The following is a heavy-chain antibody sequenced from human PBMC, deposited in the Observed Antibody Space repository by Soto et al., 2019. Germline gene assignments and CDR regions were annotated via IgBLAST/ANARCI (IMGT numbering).Heavy chain of an antibody. CDR1: GFTFSSYD. CDR3: ARGVSYGSGNHDAIDI. CDR2: IGTAGDT. V-gene: IGHV3-13*01. J-gene: IGHJ3*02. Sequence: GGSLRLSCAASGFTFSSYDMHWVRQATGKGLEWVSAIGTAGDTYYPGSVKGRFTISRENAKNSLYLQMNSLRAGDTAVYYCARGVSYGSGNHDAIDIWGQGTMVTVSS. D-gene: IGHD3-10*01.